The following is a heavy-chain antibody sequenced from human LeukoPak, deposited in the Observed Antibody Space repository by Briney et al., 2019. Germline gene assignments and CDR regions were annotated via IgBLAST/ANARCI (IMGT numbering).Heavy chain of an antibody. V-gene: IGHV3-23*01. D-gene: IGHD1-26*01. J-gene: IGHJ4*02. Sequence: PGGSLRLSCAASGFTFSSYAMSWVRQAPGKGLEWVSAISGSGGSTYYADSVKGRFTISRDNSKNTLYLQMNSLRAEDTAVYYCAKDTTRKEWELPYFDYWGQGTLVTVSS. CDR3: AKDTTRKEWELPYFDY. CDR2: ISGSGGST. CDR1: GFTFSSYA.